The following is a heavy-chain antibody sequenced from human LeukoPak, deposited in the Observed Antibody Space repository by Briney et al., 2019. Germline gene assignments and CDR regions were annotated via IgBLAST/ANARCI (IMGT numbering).Heavy chain of an antibody. CDR3: ARNPSEGGYLAS. Sequence: GGSLRLSCAASGFTFSDDNMNWVRQAPGKGLEWISYISSSSTTIFYGDSVKGRFIISRDNAKNSLYLQMNSLRAEDTAVYYCARNPSEGGYLASWGQGTLVTVSS. V-gene: IGHV3-48*01. CDR2: ISSSSTTI. CDR1: GFTFSDDN. J-gene: IGHJ5*02. D-gene: IGHD3-22*01.